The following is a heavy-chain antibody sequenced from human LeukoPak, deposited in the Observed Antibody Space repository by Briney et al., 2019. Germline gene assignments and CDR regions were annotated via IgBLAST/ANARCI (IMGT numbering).Heavy chain of an antibody. D-gene: IGHD1-1*01. CDR3: ARSGYNWNDVIFFDY. CDR2: ISSSSSYI. Sequence: GSLRLSCAASGFTFSSYSMNWVRQAPGKGLEWVSSISSSSSYIYYADSVKGRFTISRDNAKNSLYLQMNSLRAEDTAVYYCARSGYNWNDVIFFDYWGQGTLVTVSS. CDR1: GFTFSSYS. J-gene: IGHJ4*02. V-gene: IGHV3-21*01.